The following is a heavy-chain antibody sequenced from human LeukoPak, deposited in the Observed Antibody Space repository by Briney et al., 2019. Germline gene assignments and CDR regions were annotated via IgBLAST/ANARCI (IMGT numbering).Heavy chain of an antibody. Sequence: GGSLRLSCAGSGFIFRDVWMSWVRQAPGKGLEWVGRTKSKSDGGTIDYAAPVKGRVAMSRDDSKKTFSLEMNNLKTEHTGVYYCTTDLDYWGQGTLVTVSS. CDR3: TTDLDY. CDR2: TKSKSDGGTI. J-gene: IGHJ4*02. CDR1: GFIFRDVW. V-gene: IGHV3-15*01.